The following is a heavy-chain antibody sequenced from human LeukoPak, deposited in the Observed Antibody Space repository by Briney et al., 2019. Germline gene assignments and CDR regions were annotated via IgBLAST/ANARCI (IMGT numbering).Heavy chain of an antibody. CDR3: AREKIGSGYDQDLDY. CDR1: GYTFTVYY. CDR2: INPADGGT. Sequence: GASVKVSFKASGYTFTVYYMHWVRQAPGQGLEWMGWINPADGGTKFAQNFQVRVTMTSDTSISTAYMELSSLRSDDTAVYYCAREKIGSGYDQDLDYWGQETMVTVSS. J-gene: IGHJ4*02. V-gene: IGHV1-2*02. D-gene: IGHD5-12*01.